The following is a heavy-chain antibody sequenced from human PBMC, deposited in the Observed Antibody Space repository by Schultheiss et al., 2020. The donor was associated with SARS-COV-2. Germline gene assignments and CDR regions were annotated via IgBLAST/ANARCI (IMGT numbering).Heavy chain of an antibody. Sequence: SETLSLTCTVSGGSVSSSSYYWSWIRQPPGKGLEWIGEINHSGSTNYNPSLKSRVTISVDTSKNQFSLKLSSVTAADTAVYYCARDGDFYYYYMDVWGKGTTVTVSS. V-gene: IGHV4-39*07. D-gene: IGHD3-10*01. J-gene: IGHJ6*03. CDR1: GGSVSSSSYY. CDR3: ARDGDFYYYYMDV. CDR2: INHSGST.